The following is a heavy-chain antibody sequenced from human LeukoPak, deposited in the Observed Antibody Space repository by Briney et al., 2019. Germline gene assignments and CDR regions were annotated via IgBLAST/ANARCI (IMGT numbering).Heavy chain of an antibody. Sequence: HGESLKISCKGSGYSFTSYWIGWVRQMPEKGLEWMGIIYPGDSDTRYSPSFQGQVTMSVDNSISTAYLQWSSLKASDTAMYYCARPSSYDVNLLFDYWGQGTLVTVSS. CDR3: ARPSSYDVNLLFDY. CDR1: GYSFTSYW. J-gene: IGHJ4*02. CDR2: IYPGDSDT. V-gene: IGHV5-51*01. D-gene: IGHD2-21*02.